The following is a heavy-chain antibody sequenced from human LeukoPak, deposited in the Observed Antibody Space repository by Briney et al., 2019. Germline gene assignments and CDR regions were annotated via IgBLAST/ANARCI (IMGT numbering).Heavy chain of an antibody. CDR3: AKDLLFPTFGSDS. J-gene: IGHJ4*02. CDR1: GFTFSTYA. V-gene: IGHV3-23*01. CDR2: ISAAGGSA. D-gene: IGHD2-21*02. Sequence: GGSLRLSCAASGFTFSTYAMSWIRQAPGKGLEWVSAISAAGGSAYYADSVKARFTVSRDNSKNTLYLQMNSLRAEDTALYYCAKDLLFPTFGSDSWGQGTLVTVPS.